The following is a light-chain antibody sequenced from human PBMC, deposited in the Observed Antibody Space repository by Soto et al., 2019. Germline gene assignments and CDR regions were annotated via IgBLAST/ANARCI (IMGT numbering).Light chain of an antibody. CDR2: DNN. Sequence: QSALTQPPSLSAAPGQRVTISCSGSSSNIGNNYVSWYQQFPGTAPKLLIYDNNKRPSGIPDRFSGSKSGTSATLGITGLQTGDEADYYCGTWDSSLSGGVFGGGTKVTVL. CDR3: GTWDSSLSGGV. V-gene: IGLV1-51*01. CDR1: SSNIGNNY. J-gene: IGLJ2*01.